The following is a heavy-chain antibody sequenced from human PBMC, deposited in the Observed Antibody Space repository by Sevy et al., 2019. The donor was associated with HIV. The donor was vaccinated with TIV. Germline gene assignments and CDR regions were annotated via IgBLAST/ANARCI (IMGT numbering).Heavy chain of an antibody. CDR1: GGSISRSSYY. J-gene: IGHJ2*01. V-gene: IGHV4-39*01. CDR3: ATTRGSDWYVGTGGYFDL. Sequence: SETLSLTCTVSGGSISRSSYYWGWIRQPPGKGLEWIGSIYSTGSTSYTPSLKSRVTLSADTSKNQFSLKLDSVSAADTAVDYCATTRGSDWYVGTGGYFDLWGRGALVTVSS. CDR2: IYSTGST. D-gene: IGHD6-19*01.